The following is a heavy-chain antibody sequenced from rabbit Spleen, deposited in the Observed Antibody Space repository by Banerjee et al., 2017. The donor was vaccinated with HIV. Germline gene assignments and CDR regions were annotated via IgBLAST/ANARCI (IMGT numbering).Heavy chain of an antibody. CDR3: ARDLTGVIGWNFGW. CDR1: GFSFSAGYY. Sequence: QSLEESGGDLVKPGASLTLTCTASGFSFSAGYYMCWVRQAPGKGLEWIACIYAGSSDSTYSATWAKGRFTFSKTSSTTVTLQVTSLTAADTATYFCARDLTGVIGWNFGWWGQGTLVTVS. V-gene: IGHV1S40*01. CDR2: IYAGSSDST. J-gene: IGHJ4*01. D-gene: IGHD1-1*01.